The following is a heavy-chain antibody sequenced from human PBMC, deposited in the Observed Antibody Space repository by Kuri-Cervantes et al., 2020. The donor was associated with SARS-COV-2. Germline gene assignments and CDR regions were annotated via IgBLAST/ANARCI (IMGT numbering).Heavy chain of an antibody. Sequence: SETLSLTCAVYGGSFSGYYWSWIRQPPGKGLEWIGEINHSGSTNYNPSLKSRVTISVDTSKNQFSLKLSSVTAADTAVYYCARVLAARPGVVDYWGQGTLVTAPQ. D-gene: IGHD6-6*01. CDR2: INHSGST. V-gene: IGHV4-34*01. J-gene: IGHJ4*02. CDR3: ARVLAARPGVVDY. CDR1: GGSFSGYY.